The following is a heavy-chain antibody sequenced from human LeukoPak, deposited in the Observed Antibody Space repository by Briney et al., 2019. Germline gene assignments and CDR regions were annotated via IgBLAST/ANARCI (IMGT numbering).Heavy chain of an antibody. Sequence: SETLSLTCTVSGGSISSYYWSWIRQPPGKGLEWIGYIYYSGSTNYNPSLKSRVTISVDTSKNQFSLKLSSVTAADTAVYYCARGAYGDLDYWGQGTLVTVSS. CDR1: GGSISSYY. CDR2: IYYSGST. V-gene: IGHV4-59*08. D-gene: IGHD4-17*01. J-gene: IGHJ4*02. CDR3: ARGAYGDLDY.